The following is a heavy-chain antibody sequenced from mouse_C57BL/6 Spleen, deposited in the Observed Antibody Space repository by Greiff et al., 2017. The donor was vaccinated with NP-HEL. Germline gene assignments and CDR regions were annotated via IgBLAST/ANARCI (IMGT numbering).Heavy chain of an antibody. CDR2: IYPGSGST. CDR1: GYTFTSYW. Sequence: QVQLKQPGAELVKPGASVKMSCKASGYTFTSYWITWVKQRPGQGLEWIGDIYPGSGSTNYNEKFKSKATLTVDTSSSTAYMQLSSLTSEDSAVYYCARRGYSNLAWFAYWGQGTLVTVSA. CDR3: ARRGYSNLAWFAY. V-gene: IGHV1-55*01. J-gene: IGHJ3*01. D-gene: IGHD2-5*01.